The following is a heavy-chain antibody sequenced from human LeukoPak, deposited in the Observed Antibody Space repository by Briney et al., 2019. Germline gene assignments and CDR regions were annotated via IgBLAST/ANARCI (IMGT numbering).Heavy chain of an antibody. J-gene: IGHJ4*02. Sequence: PSETLSLTCAVYGGSFSGYYWSWIRQPPGKGLEWIGEINHSGSTNYNPSLKSRVTISVDTSKNQFSLKLNSVTAADTAVYYCAREFYGDYVDYWGQGTLVTVSS. V-gene: IGHV4-34*01. CDR1: GGSFSGYY. CDR3: AREFYGDYVDY. CDR2: INHSGST. D-gene: IGHD4-17*01.